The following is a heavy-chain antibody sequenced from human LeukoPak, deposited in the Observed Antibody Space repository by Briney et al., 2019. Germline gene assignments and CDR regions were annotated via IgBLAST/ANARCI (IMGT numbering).Heavy chain of an antibody. Sequence: SETLSLTCTVSGGSISSYYWSWIRQPPGKGLEWIGYIYYSGSTNYNPSLKSRVTLSVDTSKNQFSLKLSSVTAADTAVYYCAIAYSGYDAFDYWGQGTLVTVSS. D-gene: IGHD5-12*01. V-gene: IGHV4-59*08. CDR3: AIAYSGYDAFDY. CDR1: GGSISSYY. J-gene: IGHJ4*02. CDR2: IYYSGST.